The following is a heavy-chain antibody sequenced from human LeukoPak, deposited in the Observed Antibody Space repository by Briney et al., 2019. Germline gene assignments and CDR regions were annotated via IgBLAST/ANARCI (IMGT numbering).Heavy chain of an antibody. Sequence: SETLSLTCTVSGGSISSSSYYWGWIRQPPGKGLEWIGSIYYSGSTYYNPSLKSRVTISVDTSKNQFSLKLSSVTAADTAVYYCARHESSFPYYDFWSGYYSRFDPWGQGTLVTVSS. D-gene: IGHD3-3*01. V-gene: IGHV4-39*01. J-gene: IGHJ5*02. CDR3: ARHESSFPYYDFWSGYYSRFDP. CDR2: IYYSGST. CDR1: GGSISSSSYY.